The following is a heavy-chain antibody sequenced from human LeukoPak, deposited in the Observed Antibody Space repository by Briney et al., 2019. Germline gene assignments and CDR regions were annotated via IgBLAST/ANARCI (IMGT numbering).Heavy chain of an antibody. D-gene: IGHD6-13*01. J-gene: IGHJ4*02. CDR3: ARWRTSNWSEFDY. CDR1: GXTFSSHW. CDR2: IKQDGSEI. V-gene: IGHV3-7*05. Sequence: SGGSLRLSCAASGXTFSSHWLAWLRQAPEKGLEWVANIKQDGSEIYYVDSVKGRFTISRDNAKNSLYLQMNSLRAEDTAVYFCARWRTSNWSEFDYWGQGTLVTVSS.